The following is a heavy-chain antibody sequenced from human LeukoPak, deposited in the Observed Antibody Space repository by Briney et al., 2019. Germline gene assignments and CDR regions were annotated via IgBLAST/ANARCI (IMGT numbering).Heavy chain of an antibody. CDR3: AKSPSFGLIIGAFDY. CDR2: ISGSGGST. D-gene: IGHD3/OR15-3a*01. V-gene: IGHV3-23*01. J-gene: IGHJ4*02. Sequence: PGGSLRLSCAASGFTFSSYAMSWVRQAPGKGLEWVSAISGSGGSTYYADSVKGRFTISRDSSKNTLHLQMNSLRAEDTAVYYCAKSPSFGLIIGAFDYWGQGTLVTVS. CDR1: GFTFSSYA.